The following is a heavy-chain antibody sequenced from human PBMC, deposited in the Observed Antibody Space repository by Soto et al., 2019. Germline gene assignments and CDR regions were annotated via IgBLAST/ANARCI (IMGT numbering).Heavy chain of an antibody. Sequence: GALRLSCAASVFTFSSYAMSWVRQAPGKGLEWVSAISGSGGSTYYADSVKGRFTISRDNSKNTLYQQMNSLRAEDTAVYYCAKDTYDSSGWFHYYYYGMDVWGQGTTVTVSS. CDR2: ISGSGGST. J-gene: IGHJ6*02. D-gene: IGHD6-19*01. V-gene: IGHV3-23*01. CDR3: AKDTYDSSGWFHYYYYGMDV. CDR1: VFTFSSYA.